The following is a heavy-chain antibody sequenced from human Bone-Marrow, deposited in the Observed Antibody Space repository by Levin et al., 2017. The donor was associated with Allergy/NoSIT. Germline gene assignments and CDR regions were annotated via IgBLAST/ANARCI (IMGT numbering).Heavy chain of an antibody. D-gene: IGHD5-18*01. J-gene: IGHJ5*02. CDR1: GFAFSDYF. CDR2: ITKSGTTM. CDR3: ARNSLDTAKVTFWDWFDP. Sequence: GGSLRLSCVASGFAFSDYFMSWIRQAPGRGLEWVSYITKSGTTMYYADSVKGRFTVSRDNAKNSLYLEMNNLTFEDTAMYYCARNSLDTAKVTFWDWFDPWVQGTLVTVSS. V-gene: IGHV3-11*01.